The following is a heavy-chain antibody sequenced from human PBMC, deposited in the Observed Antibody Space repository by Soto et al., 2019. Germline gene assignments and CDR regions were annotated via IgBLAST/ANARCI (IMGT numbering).Heavy chain of an antibody. D-gene: IGHD6-13*01. V-gene: IGHV1-69*13. Sequence: SVKVSCKASGGTFSMYAISCVVQAPLQGRDWMGGIIPIFGTANYAQKFQGRVTITADESTSTAYMELSSLRSEDTAVYYCARVGQQLGPYYYGMDVWGQGTTVTVSS. CDR2: IIPIFGTA. CDR3: ARVGQQLGPYYYGMDV. J-gene: IGHJ6*02. CDR1: GGTFSMYA.